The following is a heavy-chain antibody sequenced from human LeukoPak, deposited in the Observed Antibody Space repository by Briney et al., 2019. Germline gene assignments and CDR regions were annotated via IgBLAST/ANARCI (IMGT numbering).Heavy chain of an antibody. CDR2: IYYSGST. D-gene: IGHD2-15*01. J-gene: IGHJ4*02. V-gene: IGHV4-59*01. Sequence: KSSETLSLTCTVSGGSISSYYWSWIRQPPGKGLGWIGYIYYSGSTNYNPSLKSRVTISVDTSKNQFSLKLSSVTAADTAVYYCARGYCSGGSCYSRVFDYWGQGTLVTVSS. CDR1: GGSISSYY. CDR3: ARGYCSGGSCYSRVFDY.